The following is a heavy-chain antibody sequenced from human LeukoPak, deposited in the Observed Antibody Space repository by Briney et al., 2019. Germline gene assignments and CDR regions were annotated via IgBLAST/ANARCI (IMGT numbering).Heavy chain of an antibody. CDR2: ISSAGSNQ. Sequence: GRSLRLSCAASGFTFSSYTMHWVRQAPGKGLKWVALISSAGSNQYYADSVKGRFTISRDNSKNTLYLQMSSLRTEDAAVYYCARVASGYSNGLFDYWGQGTLVTVSS. J-gene: IGHJ4*02. D-gene: IGHD5-18*01. V-gene: IGHV3-30*14. CDR1: GFTFSSYT. CDR3: ARVASGYSNGLFDY.